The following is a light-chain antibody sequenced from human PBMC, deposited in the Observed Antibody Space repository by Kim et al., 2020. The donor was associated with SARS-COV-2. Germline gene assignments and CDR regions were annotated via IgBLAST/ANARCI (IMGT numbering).Light chain of an antibody. J-gene: IGLJ2*01. CDR2: KDS. Sequence: SYELTQPPSVSVSPGQTARITCSGDALPKQYAYWYQQKPGQAPVLVLYKDSERPSGIPERFSGSNSGTTVPLTISGVQAEDEADYYCQSADSSGTPVVFG. V-gene: IGLV3-25*03. CDR3: QSADSSGTPVV. CDR1: ALPKQY.